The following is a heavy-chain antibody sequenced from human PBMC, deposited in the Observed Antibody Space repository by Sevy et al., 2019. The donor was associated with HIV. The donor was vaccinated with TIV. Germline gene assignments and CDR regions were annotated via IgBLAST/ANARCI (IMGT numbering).Heavy chain of an antibody. CDR1: GASISSVGYY. Sequence: SETLSLTCTVSGASISSVGYYWSWIRQHPGKGLEWIGYIYYGANTYYNPSLESRVIISVDTSKNQFSLRLSSVTAADTAVYYCAGDRPGDRLDPWGQGTLVTVSS. CDR3: AGDRPGDRLDP. J-gene: IGHJ5*02. CDR2: IYYGANT. V-gene: IGHV4-31*03. D-gene: IGHD7-27*01.